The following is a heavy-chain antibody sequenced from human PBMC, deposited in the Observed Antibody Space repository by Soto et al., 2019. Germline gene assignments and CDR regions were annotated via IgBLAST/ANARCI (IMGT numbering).Heavy chain of an antibody. V-gene: IGHV4-39*01. CDR2: IYYSGST. CDR1: GGSISSSSYY. CDR3: ARPRQIDYGDYVGWFDP. J-gene: IGHJ5*02. D-gene: IGHD4-17*01. Sequence: SETLSLTCTVSGGSISSSSYYWGWIRRPPGKGLEWIGSIYYSGSTYYNPSLKSRVTISVDTSKNQFSLKLSSVTAADTAVYYCARPRQIDYGDYVGWFDPWGQGTLVTVSS.